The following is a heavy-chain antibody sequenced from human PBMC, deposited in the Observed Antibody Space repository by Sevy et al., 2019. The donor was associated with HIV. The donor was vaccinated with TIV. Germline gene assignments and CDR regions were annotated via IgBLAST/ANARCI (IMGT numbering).Heavy chain of an antibody. Sequence: GGSLRLSCAVSGFNFSNYSMDWVRQAPGKGMEWVSSISSSGSYIYYSDSLKGRITISRDNAKNSVYLQMNSLRAEDTAVYYCASQFDYWGQGTLVTVSS. V-gene: IGHV3-21*01. J-gene: IGHJ4*02. CDR3: ASQFDY. CDR2: ISSSGSYI. CDR1: GFNFSNYS.